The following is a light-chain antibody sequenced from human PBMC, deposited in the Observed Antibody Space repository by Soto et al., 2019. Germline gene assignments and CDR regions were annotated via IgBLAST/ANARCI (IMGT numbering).Light chain of an antibody. Sequence: EIVMTQSPATLSVSPGERATLSCRASQSVNNNLAWYQKKPGQAPRLLIYGASTRATGIPARFSGSGSGTEFTLTISSLQSEDFAFYYCQQYNNWWTFGQGTRGDIK. V-gene: IGKV3-15*01. CDR3: QQYNNWWT. CDR1: QSVNNN. CDR2: GAS. J-gene: IGKJ1*01.